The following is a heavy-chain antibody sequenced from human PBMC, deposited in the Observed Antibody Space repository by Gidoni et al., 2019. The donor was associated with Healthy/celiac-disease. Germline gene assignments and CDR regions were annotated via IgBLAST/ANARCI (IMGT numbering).Heavy chain of an antibody. CDR2: ISWNSGSI. Sequence: EVQLVESGGGLVQPGRSLRLSCAASGFTFDDYAMHWVRQAPGKGLEWVSGISWNSGSIGYADSVKGRFTISRDNAKNSLYLQMNSLRAEDTALYYCAKVPQGQLVPRYFDYWGQGTLVTVSS. V-gene: IGHV3-9*01. CDR1: GFTFDDYA. J-gene: IGHJ4*02. D-gene: IGHD6-6*01. CDR3: AKVPQGQLVPRYFDY.